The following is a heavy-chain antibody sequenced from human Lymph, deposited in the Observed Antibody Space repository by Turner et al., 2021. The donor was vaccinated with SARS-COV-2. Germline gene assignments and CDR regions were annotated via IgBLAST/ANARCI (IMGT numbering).Heavy chain of an antibody. Sequence: VQLVESGGGWVQPGACVGPSCAASGITVSSNYMCWVRQAPGKGMGWVSVIYSGGNAYNEDSVKGGFTIFRHNSKNSQNPQMISLNAEGTAVYYGARDLDTAGGMDVWGQGTTVTVSS. J-gene: IGHJ6*02. CDR3: ARDLDTAGGMDV. D-gene: IGHD5-18*01. CDR2: IYSGGNA. V-gene: IGHV3-53*04. CDR1: GITVSSNY.